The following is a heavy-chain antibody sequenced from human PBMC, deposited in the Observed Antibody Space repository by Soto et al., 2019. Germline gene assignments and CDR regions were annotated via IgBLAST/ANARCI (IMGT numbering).Heavy chain of an antibody. Sequence: PSQTLSLTCDISGYSVSSSSAAWNWIRQSPSRGLEWPGRTYYRSKWIHEYTASMESRININPDTSKNQISLHIYSVTPEDTAVYYCAGVVWFRGMDVWGQGTPVTVSS. J-gene: IGHJ6*02. V-gene: IGHV6-1*01. CDR2: TYYRSKWIH. D-gene: IGHD3-16*01. CDR3: AGVVWFRGMDV. CDR1: GYSVSSSSAA.